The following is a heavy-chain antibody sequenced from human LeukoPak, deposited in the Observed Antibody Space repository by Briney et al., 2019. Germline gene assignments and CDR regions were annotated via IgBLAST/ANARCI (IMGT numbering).Heavy chain of an antibody. Sequence: SETLSLTCTVSGVSFSSYYWSWIRRPPGKGLEWIGYIYYSGSTNYNPSLKSRITISLHTSKNQFSLKLSSVTAAGTAVYYCVRAVGPVGGYDSPWGQGTLVTVSS. D-gene: IGHD5-12*01. CDR2: IYYSGST. V-gene: IGHV4-59*01. CDR3: VRAVGPVGGYDSP. CDR1: GVSFSSYY. J-gene: IGHJ5*02.